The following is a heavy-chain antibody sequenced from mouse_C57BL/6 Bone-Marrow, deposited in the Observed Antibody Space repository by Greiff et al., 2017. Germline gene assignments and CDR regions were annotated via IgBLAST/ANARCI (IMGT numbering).Heavy chain of an antibody. CDR1: GFTFSDAC. Sequence: DVQLQESVGGLVQPGGSMKLSCAASGFTFSDACMDWVRQSPEKGLEWVAAIRTTANNPASYSAESVKGRFTISRDDSKSSVYLQMNSLRAEDTGIYDGTRSLSQATSFGYWGQGTLVTVSA. CDR3: TRSLSQATSFGY. CDR2: IRTTANNPAS. D-gene: IGHD3-2*02. J-gene: IGHJ3*01. V-gene: IGHV6-6*01.